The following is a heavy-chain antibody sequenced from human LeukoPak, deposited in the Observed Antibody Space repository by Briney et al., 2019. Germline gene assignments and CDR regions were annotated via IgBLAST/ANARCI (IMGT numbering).Heavy chain of an antibody. D-gene: IGHD4-11*01. J-gene: IGHJ1*01. CDR3: ARDDYRYFQP. CDR2: INPKSGGT. V-gene: IGHV1-2*02. CDR1: GYTFTDYY. Sequence: ASVKVSCKASGYTFTDYYIHWVRQAPGQGFEWMGWINPKSGGTNYAQKFQGRVTMTRDTSISTAYMELSRLRSDDTAVYYCARDDYRYFQPWGQGTLVTVSS.